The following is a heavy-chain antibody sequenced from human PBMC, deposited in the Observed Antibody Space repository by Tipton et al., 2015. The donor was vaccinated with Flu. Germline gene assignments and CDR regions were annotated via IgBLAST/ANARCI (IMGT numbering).Heavy chain of an antibody. J-gene: IGHJ4*02. CDR2: IQSDGSKT. V-gene: IGHV3-33*01. Sequence: SGFTFRNYGMHWVRQAPGKGLEWVAAIQSDGSKTYYADSVRGRFTVSRDDSRNTVYLQMNSLRAEDTAVYYCARDDCMSPSCLAYWGQGTLVTVSS. CDR1: GFTFRNYG. CDR3: ARDDCMSPSCLAY. D-gene: IGHD2-2*01.